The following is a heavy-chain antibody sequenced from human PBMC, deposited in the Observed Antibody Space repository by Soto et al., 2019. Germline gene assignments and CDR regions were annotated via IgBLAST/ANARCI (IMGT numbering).Heavy chain of an antibody. V-gene: IGHV1-18*04. CDR1: GYNFDSYG. J-gene: IGHJ4*02. Sequence: QVQLVQSRAEVRKPGASVRVTCQASGYNFDSYGLNWVRQAPGQGPQWMGWISSYAGNTDIAPRFQGRLILTTDTPTSTAYKTLRHLISDDTADYYCVRVVLVEYGSFRGHWGQGTLVTVSS. D-gene: IGHD3-10*01. CDR3: VRVVLVEYGSFRGH. CDR2: ISSYAGNT.